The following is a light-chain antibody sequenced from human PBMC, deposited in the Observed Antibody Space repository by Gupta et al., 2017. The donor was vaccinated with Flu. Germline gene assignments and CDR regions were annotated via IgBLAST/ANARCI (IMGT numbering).Light chain of an antibody. CDR2: KAS. V-gene: IGKV1-5*03. CDR3: QQYDYYWT. J-gene: IGKJ1*01. Sequence: PSTLSASVGDRVTNTCRASQRISNRLAWYQEKARKPPKILIYKASTLEGGVPSRFSGSGSGTQFTLTISSLQPDDFATYYCQQYDYYWTFGQGTKVEI. CDR1: QRISNR.